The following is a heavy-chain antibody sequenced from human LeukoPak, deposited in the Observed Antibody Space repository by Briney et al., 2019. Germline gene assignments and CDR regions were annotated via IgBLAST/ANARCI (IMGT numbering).Heavy chain of an antibody. Sequence: PGGSLRLSCASSGFTFSSYAMDWVRQAPGKGLEWVAVISYDGLNKYYADSVKGRFTISRDNSKNTLYLQMNSLRAEDTAVYYCARAPYSNSPYYFDYWGQGTLVTVSS. CDR2: ISYDGLNK. V-gene: IGHV3-30-3*01. J-gene: IGHJ4*02. CDR1: GFTFSSYA. CDR3: ARAPYSNSPYYFDY. D-gene: IGHD4-4*01.